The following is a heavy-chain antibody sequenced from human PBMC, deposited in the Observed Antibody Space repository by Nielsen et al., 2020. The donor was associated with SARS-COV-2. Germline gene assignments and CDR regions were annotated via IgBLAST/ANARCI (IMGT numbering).Heavy chain of an antibody. CDR1: GYTFTTYG. J-gene: IGHJ4*02. V-gene: IGHV1-18*04. D-gene: IGHD3-10*01. CDR3: ARIGSFYGSGTFPDY. CDR2: ISAYNGNT. Sequence: ASVKVSCKASGYTFTTYGIGWVRQAPRQGLEWMGWISAYNGNTNYAQKFQGRVTLTTDTPTSTAYMELRGLRSDDTAVYYCARIGSFYGSGTFPDYWGQGTLVTVSS.